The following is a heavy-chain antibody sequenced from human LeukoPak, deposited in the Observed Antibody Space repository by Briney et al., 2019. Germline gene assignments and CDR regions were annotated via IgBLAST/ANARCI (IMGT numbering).Heavy chain of an antibody. J-gene: IGHJ4*02. CDR2: ITSGGDYI. CDR3: ERGHYDVLAASYKWTPDY. Sequence: PGGSLRLSCAASGFTFNTFNVNWVRQAPGKGLEWVSSITSGGDYIYYADSVKGRFTTSRDNAKNSLSLQLNSLRVEDTAVYYSERGHYDVLAASYKWTPDYWGQGTLVTVSS. V-gene: IGHV3-21*01. CDR1: GFTFNTFN. D-gene: IGHD3-9*01.